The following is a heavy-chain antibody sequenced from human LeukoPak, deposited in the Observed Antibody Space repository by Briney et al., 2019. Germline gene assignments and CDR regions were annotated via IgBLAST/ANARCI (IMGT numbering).Heavy chain of an antibody. CDR2: IYFSGST. J-gene: IGHJ4*02. V-gene: IGHV4-59*01. CDR3: ARDGENQYYFDY. Sequence: KPSETLSLTSAVSGVSISSYYCSCIRQPPGKGVGWIGDIYFSGSTNHNPSPKSRVTISVDTSKKEFSLKLSAVTPADTAVYYCARDGENQYYFDYWGQGTRVTVSS. CDR1: GVSISSYY. D-gene: IGHD1-14*01.